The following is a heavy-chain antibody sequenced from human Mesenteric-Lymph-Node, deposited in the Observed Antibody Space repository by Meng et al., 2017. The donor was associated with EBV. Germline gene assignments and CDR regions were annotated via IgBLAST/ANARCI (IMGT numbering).Heavy chain of an antibody. CDR2: IYYSGYT. V-gene: IGHV4-39*01. CDR3: ARHNYDVLTDYYAFDP. CDR1: GGSSSSSSSSSYY. D-gene: IGHD3-9*01. Sequence: HLHLQGSGPGLWRPVGSLSLPCSFSGGSSSSSSSSSYYWGWIRQPPGKGLEGIGSIYYSGYTFYSPSLKSRITISVDTSKNQFSLRLSSVTAADTAVYYCARHNYDVLTDYYAFDPWGQGTLVTVSS. J-gene: IGHJ5*02.